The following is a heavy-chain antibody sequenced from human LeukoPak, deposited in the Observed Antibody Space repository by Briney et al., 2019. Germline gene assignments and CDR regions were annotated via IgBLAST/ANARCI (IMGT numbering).Heavy chain of an antibody. D-gene: IGHD6-6*01. CDR2: INHSGST. J-gene: IGHJ4*02. CDR3: AKTPTALVRGGYYFDS. Sequence: SETLSLTCSVSDYSISSGYYWNWIRQSPGKGLEWIGEINHSGSTNYNPSLKTRVTISVDTSKNQFSLKLNSVTAADTAVYFCAKTPTALVRGGYYFDSWGQGTLVTVSS. V-gene: IGHV4-38-2*02. CDR1: DYSISSGYY.